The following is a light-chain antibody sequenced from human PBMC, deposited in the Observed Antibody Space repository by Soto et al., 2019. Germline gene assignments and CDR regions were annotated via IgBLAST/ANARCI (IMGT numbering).Light chain of an antibody. CDR3: QQYGSSRWT. J-gene: IGKJ1*01. V-gene: IGKV3-20*01. CDR1: QSVSNTY. Sequence: EIVLTQSPDTLSLFPGERATLSCRASQSVSNTYLAWYQQKPGQAPRPLISAASTRATGTPDRFSGSGSGTDFTLTISRLEPGDFAIYYCQQYGSSRWTFGQGTKVEIK. CDR2: AAS.